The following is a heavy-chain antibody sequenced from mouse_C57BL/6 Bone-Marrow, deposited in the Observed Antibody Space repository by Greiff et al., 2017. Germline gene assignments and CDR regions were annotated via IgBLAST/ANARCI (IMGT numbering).Heavy chain of an antibody. J-gene: IGHJ1*03. CDR2: IYPRSGNT. CDR3: AKGRNFEV. V-gene: IGHV1-81*01. Sequence: QVQLQQSGAELARPGASVKLSCKASGYTFTSYGISWVKQRTGQGLEWIGEIYPRSGNTYYNEKFKGKATLTADKSSSTAYMERRSLTSEDSAVYVCAKGRNFEVGGTGTTGTVTA. CDR1: GYTFTSYG.